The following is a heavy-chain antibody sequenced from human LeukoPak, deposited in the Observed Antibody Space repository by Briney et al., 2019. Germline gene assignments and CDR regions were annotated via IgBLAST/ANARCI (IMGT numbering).Heavy chain of an antibody. CDR2: IKQDSREK. J-gene: IGHJ4*02. Sequence: GGSLILSCAASGFTFSSYWMSWVRQAPGKGLEWLANIKQDSREKYYVDSVKGRFTISRDNAKNSLYLQMNSLRAEDTAVYYCARVRRSGYVYWGQGTLVTVAS. CDR1: GFTFSSYW. V-gene: IGHV3-7*04. D-gene: IGHD5-12*01. CDR3: ARVRRSGYVY.